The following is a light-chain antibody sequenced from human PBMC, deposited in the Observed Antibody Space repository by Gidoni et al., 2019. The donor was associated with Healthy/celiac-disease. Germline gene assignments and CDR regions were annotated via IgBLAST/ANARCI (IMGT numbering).Light chain of an antibody. CDR3: QQYNNWPET. V-gene: IGKV3D-15*01. CDR1: QSVSSN. J-gene: IGKJ1*01. Sequence: EIVMTQSPATLSVSPGERATLSCRASQSVSSNLAWYPQKPGQAPRLLIYGASTRATGLPAMFSGSGSGTEFTLTISSLQSEDFAVYYCQQYNNWPETFGQGTKVEIK. CDR2: GAS.